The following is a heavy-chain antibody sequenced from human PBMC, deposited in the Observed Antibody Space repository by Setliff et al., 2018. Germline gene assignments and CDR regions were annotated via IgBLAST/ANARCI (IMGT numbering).Heavy chain of an antibody. V-gene: IGHV1-69*13. CDR2: IIPIRGAA. CDR3: ARGPCGWSSATSRYYFYMDV. CDR1: GGTFSNSA. J-gene: IGHJ6*03. Sequence: GASVQVSCKAFGGTFSNSAINWVRQAPGQGLEWMGGIIPIRGAADYAQKFQGKVIITADGSTSTAYMELTSLRSDDAAVYYCARGPCGWSSATSRYYFYMDVWGKGTTVTVSS. D-gene: IGHD6-19*01.